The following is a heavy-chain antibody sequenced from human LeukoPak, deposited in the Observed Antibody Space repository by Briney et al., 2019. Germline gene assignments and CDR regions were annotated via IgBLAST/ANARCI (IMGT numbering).Heavy chain of an antibody. D-gene: IGHD3-10*01. CDR3: ARRGAARSGNYFDY. Sequence: SETLSLTCTVSGGSISSSSYYWSWIRQPPGKGLEWIGYIYYSGSTNYNPSLKSRVTISVDTSKNQFSLKLSSVTAADTAVYYCARRGAARSGNYFDYWGQGTLVTVSS. J-gene: IGHJ4*02. V-gene: IGHV4-61*01. CDR1: GGSISSSSYY. CDR2: IYYSGST.